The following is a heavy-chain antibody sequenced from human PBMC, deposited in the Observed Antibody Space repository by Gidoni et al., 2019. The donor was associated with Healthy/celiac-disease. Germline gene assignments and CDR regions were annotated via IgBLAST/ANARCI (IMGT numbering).Heavy chain of an antibody. CDR2: LNHSGST. D-gene: IGHD6-19*01. V-gene: IGHV4-34*01. CDR1: GVSFSGYY. CDR3: ARGRVAGTLPNCFDY. J-gene: IGHJ4*02. Sequence: QVQLQQWGAGLFKPSATLSLPCAVYGVSFSGYYWSWIRQPPGKGLEWIGELNHSGSTNYNPSLKSRVTISVDTSKNQFSLKLSSVTAADTAVYYGARGRVAGTLPNCFDYWGQGTLVTVSS.